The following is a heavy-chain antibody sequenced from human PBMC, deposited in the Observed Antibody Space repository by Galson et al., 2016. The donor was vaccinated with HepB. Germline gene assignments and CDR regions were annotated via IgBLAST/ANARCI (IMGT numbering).Heavy chain of an antibody. J-gene: IGHJ5*02. CDR2: INHSGST. V-gene: IGHV4-34*01. CDR3: ARGNYDSSGYLGYNWFDP. CDR1: GGSFSGYY. D-gene: IGHD3-22*01. Sequence: SETLSLTCAVYGGSFSGYYWSWIRQPPGKGLEWIGEINHSGSTNYNPSLKSRVTISVGTSKNQFSLKLRSVTAADTAVYYCARGNYDSSGYLGYNWFDPWGQGTLVTVSS.